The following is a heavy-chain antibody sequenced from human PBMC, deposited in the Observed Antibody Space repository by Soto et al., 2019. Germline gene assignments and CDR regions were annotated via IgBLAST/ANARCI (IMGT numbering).Heavy chain of an antibody. CDR3: AREGLYFDSTGYPYYFDY. CDR2: ISSDGGNK. Sequence: HPGGSLRLSCAASGFTFSTYSMHWVRQAPGKGLEWVAGISSDGGNKYYADSVKGRFTISRDNSKDTLYLQMNSLRAEDTAVFYCAREGLYFDSTGYPYYFDYWGQGTLVTVSS. D-gene: IGHD3-22*01. CDR1: GFTFSTYS. V-gene: IGHV3-30*04. J-gene: IGHJ4*02.